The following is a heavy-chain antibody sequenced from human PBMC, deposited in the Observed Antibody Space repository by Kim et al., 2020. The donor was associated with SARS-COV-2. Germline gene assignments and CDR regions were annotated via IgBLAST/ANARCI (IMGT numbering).Heavy chain of an antibody. J-gene: IGHJ3*02. Sequence: SETLSLTCTVSGYSISSGYYWGWIRQPPGKGLEWIGSIYHSGSTYYNPSLKSRVTISVDTSKNQFSLKLSSVTAADTAVYYCAGVLLWFGGRGAFDIWG. D-gene: IGHD3-10*01. CDR3: AGVLLWFGGRGAFDI. V-gene: IGHV4-38-2*02. CDR1: GYSISSGYY. CDR2: IYHSGST.